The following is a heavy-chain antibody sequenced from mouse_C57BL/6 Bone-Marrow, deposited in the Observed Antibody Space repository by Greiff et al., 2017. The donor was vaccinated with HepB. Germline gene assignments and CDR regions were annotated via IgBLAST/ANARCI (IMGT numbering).Heavy chain of an antibody. J-gene: IGHJ3*01. Sequence: QVQLQQPGAELVKPGASVKMSCKASGYTFTSYWITWVKQRPGQGLEWIGDIYPGSGSTHYNEKFKSKATLTVDTSSSTAYMQLSSLTSEDSAVYYCARDLLQRSCAYWGQGTLVTVSA. CDR2: IYPGSGST. CDR1: GYTFTSYW. CDR3: ARDLLQRSCAY. V-gene: IGHV1-55*01.